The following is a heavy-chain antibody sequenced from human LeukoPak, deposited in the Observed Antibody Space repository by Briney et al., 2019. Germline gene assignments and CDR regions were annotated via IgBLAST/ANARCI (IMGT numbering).Heavy chain of an antibody. D-gene: IGHD2-15*01. Sequence: GASVKVSCKASGYTFTSYDINWVRQATGQGLEWMGWMNPNSGNTGYAQKFQGRVTMTRNTSTSTAYMELSSLRSEDTAVYYCVLDCSGGSCYGDYWGQGTLVTVSS. CDR2: MNPNSGNT. V-gene: IGHV1-8*01. CDR1: GYTFTSYD. CDR3: VLDCSGGSCYGDY. J-gene: IGHJ4*02.